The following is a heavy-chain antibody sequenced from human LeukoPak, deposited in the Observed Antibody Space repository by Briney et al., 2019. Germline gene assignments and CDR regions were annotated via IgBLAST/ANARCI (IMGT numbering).Heavy chain of an antibody. CDR1: GYTFTSYG. V-gene: IGHV1-18*01. D-gene: IGHD6-13*01. Sequence: ASVKVSRKTSGYTFTSYGVSWVRQAPGQGLEWMGWISTYNGNTNYAQNFQGRVTMTTDTSTSTAHMELRSLRSDDTAAYYCARDLTIAAAGTYGYWGQGTLVTVSS. J-gene: IGHJ4*02. CDR2: ISTYNGNT. CDR3: ARDLTIAAAGTYGY.